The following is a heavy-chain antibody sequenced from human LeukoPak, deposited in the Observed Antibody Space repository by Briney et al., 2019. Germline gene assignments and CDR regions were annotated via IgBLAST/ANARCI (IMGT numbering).Heavy chain of an antibody. D-gene: IGHD3-16*01. J-gene: IGHJ4*02. V-gene: IGHV3-9*01. CDR1: GFTFDDYA. Sequence: PGGSLRLSCAASGFTFDDYAMHWVRQAPGKGLEWVSGISWDSGSIGYADSVKGRFPISRDNAKNSLYLQMNSLRAEDTALYYCAARDWGFDYWGQGTLVTVSS. CDR2: ISWDSGSI. CDR3: AARDWGFDY.